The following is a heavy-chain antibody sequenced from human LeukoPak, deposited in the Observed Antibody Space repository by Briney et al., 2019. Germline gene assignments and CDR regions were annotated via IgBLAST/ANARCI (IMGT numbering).Heavy chain of an antibody. CDR2: ISAYNGNT. CDR1: GYTFTSYF. V-gene: IGHV1-18*04. Sequence: GASVKVSCKASGYTFTSYFLHWVRQAPGQGLEWMGWISAYNGNTNYAQKLQGRVTMTTDTSTSTAYMELRSLRSDDTAVYYCARFVVVTTNYYYYGMDVWGQGTTVTVSS. J-gene: IGHJ6*02. D-gene: IGHD2-21*02. CDR3: ARFVVVTTNYYYYGMDV.